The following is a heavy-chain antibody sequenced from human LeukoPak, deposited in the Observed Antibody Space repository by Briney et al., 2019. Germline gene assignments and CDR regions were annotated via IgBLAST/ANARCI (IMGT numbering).Heavy chain of an antibody. V-gene: IGHV3-48*01. CDR1: GFTFSSYN. CDR2: ISSSSSTI. Sequence: GGSLRLSCAASGFTFSSYNMNWVRQAPGKGLDWVSYISSSSSTIYCADSVKGRFTISRDNAKNSLYLQMNSLRAEDTAVYYCARGRDGFWSGTAFDYWGQGTLLTVSS. CDR3: ARGRDGFWSGTAFDY. D-gene: IGHD3-3*01. J-gene: IGHJ4*02.